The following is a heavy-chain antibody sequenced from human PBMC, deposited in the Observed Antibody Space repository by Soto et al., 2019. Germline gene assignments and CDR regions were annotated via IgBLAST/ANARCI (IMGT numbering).Heavy chain of an antibody. D-gene: IGHD2-21*02. Sequence: QVQLVGSGGGVVQPGRSLRLSCAASGFTFSRYGMHWGRQAPGKGLEWVAVISYDGSNKYYADSVKGRFTISRDNSKNTLYLQMNSLRAEDTAVYYCANEGHIVVVTATPYGMDVWGQGTTVTVSS. J-gene: IGHJ6*02. CDR3: ANEGHIVVVTATPYGMDV. CDR1: GFTFSRYG. CDR2: ISYDGSNK. V-gene: IGHV3-30*18.